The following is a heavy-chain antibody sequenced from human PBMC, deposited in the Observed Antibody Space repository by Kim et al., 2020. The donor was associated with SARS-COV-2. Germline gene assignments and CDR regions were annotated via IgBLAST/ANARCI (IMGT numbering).Heavy chain of an antibody. V-gene: IGHV3-74*01. Sequence: GGSLRLSCAVSGLSFSTDWIHWVRQTPGKGLVLVSRIKTDGSLTTYADSVKGRFTIARDNAKNTVFLQMNGLRDEDTAVYYCAKNIASTGGEWGQGTLVTVSS. CDR2: IKTDGSLT. J-gene: IGHJ4*02. CDR1: GLSFSTDW. D-gene: IGHD2-8*02. CDR3: AKNIASTGGE.